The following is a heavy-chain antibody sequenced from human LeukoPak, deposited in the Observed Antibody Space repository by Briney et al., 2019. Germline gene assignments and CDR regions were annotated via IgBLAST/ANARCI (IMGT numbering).Heavy chain of an antibody. V-gene: IGHV4-4*07. CDR2: IHTSGST. Sequence: SETLSLTCTVSGGSISSYYWSWIRQPAGKGLEWIGRIHTSGSTNYNPSLKSRVTMSVDTSKNQFSLKLSSVTAADTAVYYCAREEVPYYYDSSGYPYYYYYGMDVWGQGTTVTVSS. J-gene: IGHJ6*02. CDR1: GGSISSYY. D-gene: IGHD3-22*01. CDR3: AREEVPYYYDSSGYPYYYYYGMDV.